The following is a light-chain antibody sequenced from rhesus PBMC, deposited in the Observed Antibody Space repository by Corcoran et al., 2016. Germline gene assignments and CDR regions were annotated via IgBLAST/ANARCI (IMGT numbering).Light chain of an antibody. V-gene: IGKV1-74*01. CDR1: ENVNNY. CDR2: KAS. Sequence: DIQMTQSPSSLSASVGDRVTITCRASENVNNYLNWYQQKPGKGPKLLIYKASTLQSGVPSRFSGSGSGTEYTFTISSLQPEDVATYYGQHGHGTPYSFGQGTKVEIK. J-gene: IGKJ2*01. CDR3: QHGHGTPYS.